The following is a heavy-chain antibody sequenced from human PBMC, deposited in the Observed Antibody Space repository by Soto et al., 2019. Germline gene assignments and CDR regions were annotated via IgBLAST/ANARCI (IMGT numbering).Heavy chain of an antibody. V-gene: IGHV3-48*01. CDR2: ITTSGSI. J-gene: IGHJ4*02. CDR3: IVLMVYAIAFDY. Sequence: GGSLRLSCAASGFSFSSYSMYWVRQAPGKAPEWVSYITTSGSIYYADSVKGRFTISRDNAKNSLYLQMNSLRAEDTAVYYCIVLMVYAIAFDYWGQGTLVTVSS. D-gene: IGHD2-8*01. CDR1: GFSFSSYS.